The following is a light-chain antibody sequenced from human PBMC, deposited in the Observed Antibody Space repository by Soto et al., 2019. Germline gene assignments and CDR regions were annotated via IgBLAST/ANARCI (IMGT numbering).Light chain of an antibody. CDR2: EVS. CDR1: SSDVGGYNY. Sequence: QSALTQPPSASGSPGQSVTISCTGTSSDVGGYNYVSWYQQHPGKAPKLMISEVSKRPSGVPDRFSGSTSGNTASLTVSGLLAEDEADDYCSSFAGNNNLVFGGGTKLTVL. CDR3: SSFAGNNNLV. V-gene: IGLV2-8*01. J-gene: IGLJ2*01.